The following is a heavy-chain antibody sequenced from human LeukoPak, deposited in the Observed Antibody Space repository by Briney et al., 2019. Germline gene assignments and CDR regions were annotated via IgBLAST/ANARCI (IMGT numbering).Heavy chain of an antibody. CDR1: GYTFTSYG. CDR2: IGAYNGNT. D-gene: IGHD2-15*01. CDR3: ATHCSRSGGSCYGYY. J-gene: IGHJ4*02. V-gene: IGHV1-18*01. Sequence: ASVKVFCKASGYTFTSYGISWVRQAPGQGLEWMGWIGAYNGNTNYAQKLQGRVTMTTDTSTSTAYMELRSLRSDDTAVYYCATHCSRSGGSCYGYYWGQGTLVTVSS.